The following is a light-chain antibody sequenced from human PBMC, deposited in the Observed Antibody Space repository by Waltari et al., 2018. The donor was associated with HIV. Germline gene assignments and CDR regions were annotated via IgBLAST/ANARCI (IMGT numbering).Light chain of an antibody. CDR1: QSVRSS. J-gene: IGKJ3*01. CDR2: ETS. V-gene: IGKV3-11*01. CDR3: HQYSIWPLT. Sequence: EIVLTHSPATLSFSPGERATLSCRASQSVRSSLAWYQQKPGQAPRLLIYETSNRATGIPGRFKGSGSGTDFTLTISNLEPEDFALYYCHQYSIWPLTFGPGTTLDFK.